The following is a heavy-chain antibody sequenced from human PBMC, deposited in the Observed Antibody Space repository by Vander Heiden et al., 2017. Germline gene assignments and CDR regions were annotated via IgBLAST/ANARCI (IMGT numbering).Heavy chain of an antibody. CDR1: GFTFSSYA. CDR3: AKEPTPAAKIIYGMDV. V-gene: IGHV3-23*01. CDR2: ISGSGGST. D-gene: IGHD6-13*01. J-gene: IGHJ6*02. Sequence: EVQLLESGGGLVQPGGSLRLSCAASGFTFSSYAMSWVRQAPGKGREWVSAISGSGGSTYYADSVKGRFTISRDNSKNTLYLQMNSLRAEDTAVYYGAKEPTPAAKIIYGMDVWGQGTTGTVAS.